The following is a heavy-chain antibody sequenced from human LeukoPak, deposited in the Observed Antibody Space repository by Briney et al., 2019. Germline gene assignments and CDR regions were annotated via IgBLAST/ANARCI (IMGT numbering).Heavy chain of an antibody. CDR1: GFTFSSYA. D-gene: IGHD3-22*01. J-gene: IGHJ4*02. V-gene: IGHV3-30-3*02. Sequence: PGGSLRLSCAASGFTFSSYAMHWVRQAPGKGLEWVAVISYDGSNKYYADSVKGRFTISRDNSKNTLYLQMNSLRAEDTAVYYCAKCFFDSSGYSTFDLWGQGTLVTVSS. CDR3: AKCFFDSSGYSTFDL. CDR2: ISYDGSNK.